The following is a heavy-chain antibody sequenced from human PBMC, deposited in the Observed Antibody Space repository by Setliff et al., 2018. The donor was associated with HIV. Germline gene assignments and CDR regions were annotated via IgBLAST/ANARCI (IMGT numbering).Heavy chain of an antibody. V-gene: IGHV4-39*01. Sequence: LSLTCTVSGGSISSSSSYWGWIRQSPGKGLEWIGSIYHSGNTYYNPSLKSRVTISVDTSKNQFSLKLSSVTAADTAVYFCASQGIALREHDYWGQGTLVTSPQ. J-gene: IGHJ4*02. CDR2: IYHSGNT. CDR3: ASQGIALREHDY. D-gene: IGHD6-13*01. CDR1: GGSISSSSSY.